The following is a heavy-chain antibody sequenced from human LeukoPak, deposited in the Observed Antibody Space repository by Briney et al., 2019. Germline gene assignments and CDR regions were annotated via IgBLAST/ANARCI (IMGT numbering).Heavy chain of an antibody. V-gene: IGHV1-18*01. D-gene: IGHD3-22*01. CDR1: GYTFTSYG. CDR2: MSADNGNT. J-gene: IGHJ4*02. Sequence: ASVKVSCKASGYTFTSYGISWGRQAPGQGLEWMGWMSADNGNTNYAQKLQGRVTMTTDRSTSTAYMELRSLTSDDTAVYYCARDFGRSGYYPPDYWGQGTLVTVSS. CDR3: ARDFGRSGYYPPDY.